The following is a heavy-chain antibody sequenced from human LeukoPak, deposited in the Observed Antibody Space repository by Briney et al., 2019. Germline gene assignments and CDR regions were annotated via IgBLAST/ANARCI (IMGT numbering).Heavy chain of an antibody. CDR3: ARDRHIGFFDL. CDR2: ISYDGSNK. J-gene: IGHJ2*01. V-gene: IGHV3-30-3*01. Sequence: GGSLRLSCAASGFTFSSYAMHWVRQAPCKGLEWVAVISYDGSNKYYADSVKGRITVSRDNSKNTLYPQMNSLRAEDTAVYYCARDRHIGFFDLWGRGTLVTVSS. CDR1: GFTFSSYA.